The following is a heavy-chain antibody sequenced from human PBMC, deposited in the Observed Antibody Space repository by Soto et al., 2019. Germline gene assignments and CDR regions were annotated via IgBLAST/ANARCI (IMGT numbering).Heavy chain of an antibody. CDR2: IRPDGSDK. Sequence: GGSLRLSCAASGFTVSNYCMSWVRQAPGKGLEWVAHIRPDGSDKYYVDSVKGRFTISRDNAKNSLYLQMNSLRADDTAVYYCARDWTSVSSGRGIDYWGQGILVTVSS. CDR1: GFTVSNYC. J-gene: IGHJ4*02. V-gene: IGHV3-7*01. CDR3: ARDWTSVSSGRGIDY. D-gene: IGHD6-6*01.